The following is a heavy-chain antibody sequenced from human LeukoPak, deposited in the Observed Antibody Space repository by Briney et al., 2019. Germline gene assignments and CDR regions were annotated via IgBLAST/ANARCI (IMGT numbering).Heavy chain of an antibody. Sequence: GASVKVSCKASGYTFTTYSVNWVRQAPGQGLEWMGWISAYNGHTKYAQKLQGRVTMTTDTSSSTAYMELRSLRSDDTAVYYCAADEYSSQKGVGFDYWGQGTLVTVSS. CDR1: GYTFTTYS. D-gene: IGHD6-6*01. CDR2: ISAYNGHT. CDR3: AADEYSSQKGVGFDY. J-gene: IGHJ4*02. V-gene: IGHV1-18*01.